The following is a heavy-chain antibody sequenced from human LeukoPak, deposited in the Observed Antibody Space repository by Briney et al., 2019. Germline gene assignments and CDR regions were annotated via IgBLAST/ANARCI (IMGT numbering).Heavy chain of an antibody. CDR3: AGYNCSSTRCYTGGFDY. CDR2: ISASGGST. V-gene: IGHV3-23*01. D-gene: IGHD2-2*02. J-gene: IGHJ4*02. CDR1: GFTFSSYA. Sequence: GGSLRLSCAASGFTFSSYAMSWVRQAPGKGLEWVSGISASGGSTYYADSVKGRFTISRDSSKNTLYLQMNSLRAEDTAVYYCAGYNCSSTRCYTGGFDYWGQGTLVTVSS.